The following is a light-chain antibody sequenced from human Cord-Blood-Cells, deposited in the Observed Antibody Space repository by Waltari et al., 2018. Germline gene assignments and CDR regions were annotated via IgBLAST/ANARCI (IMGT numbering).Light chain of an antibody. CDR3: CSYAGSSTFERV. Sequence: QSALTQPASVSGSPGQSITISCTGTSSDVGSYNLFSWYQQPPGKAPKLMIYEGSKRPSGVSNRFSGSKSGNTASLTISGLQAEDEADYYCCSYAGSSTFERVFGGGTKLTVL. J-gene: IGLJ3*02. CDR1: SSDVGSYNL. V-gene: IGLV2-23*03. CDR2: EGS.